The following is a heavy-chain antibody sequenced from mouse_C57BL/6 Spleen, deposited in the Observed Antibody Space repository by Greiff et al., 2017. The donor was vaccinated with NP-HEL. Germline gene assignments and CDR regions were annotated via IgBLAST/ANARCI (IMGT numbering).Heavy chain of an antibody. CDR2: IYPGSGST. J-gene: IGHJ4*01. CDR3: ARTGSYGSRGAMDY. V-gene: IGHV1-55*01. D-gene: IGHD1-1*01. Sequence: QVQLQLPGAELVKPGASVTMSCKASGYTFTSYWITWVKQRPGQGLEWIGDIYPGSGSTNYHEQFKSKATLTVDTSSRTAYMQPSSLTSEDSAVYYCARTGSYGSRGAMDYWGQGTAVTVSS. CDR1: GYTFTSYW.